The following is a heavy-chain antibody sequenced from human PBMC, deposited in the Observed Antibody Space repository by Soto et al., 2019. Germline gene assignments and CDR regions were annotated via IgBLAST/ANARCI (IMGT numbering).Heavy chain of an antibody. CDR3: DRDSYAMSSFALDV. V-gene: IGHV4-30-2*06. CDR2: VYRTGAT. D-gene: IGHD2-2*01. J-gene: IGHJ6*02. Sequence: QLQLQESGSGLVETAQTLSLTCIVSGDPISSGGFPWTWIRQSTGKGLEWIGYVYRTGATSYNPSLEIRASISVDTSRNQFSPKLMSVTPADSAVYFCDRDSYAMSSFALDVWGRGTAVTVSS. CDR1: GDPISSGGFP.